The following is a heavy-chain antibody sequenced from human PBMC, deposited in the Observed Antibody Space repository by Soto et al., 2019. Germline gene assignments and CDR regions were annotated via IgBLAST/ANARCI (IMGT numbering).Heavy chain of an antibody. CDR1: GFTFDDYA. D-gene: IGHD2-2*01. J-gene: IGHJ6*02. Sequence: GGSLRLSCAASGFTFDDYAMHWVRQAPGKGLEWVSGISWNSGSIGYADSVKGRFTISRDNAKNSLYLQMNSLRAEDTALYYCAKDDNPIVVVPSDVWGQGTTVTVSS. V-gene: IGHV3-9*01. CDR2: ISWNSGSI. CDR3: AKDDNPIVVVPSDV.